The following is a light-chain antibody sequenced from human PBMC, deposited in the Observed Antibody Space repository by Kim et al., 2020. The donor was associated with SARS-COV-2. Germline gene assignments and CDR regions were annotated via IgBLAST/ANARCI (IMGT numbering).Light chain of an antibody. CDR2: ETS. CDR3: QQYNNWPLT. V-gene: IGKV3D-15*01. CDR1: QSVSSN. J-gene: IGKJ4*01. Sequence: VSPGERATLSCRASQSVSSNLAWYQQRPGQAPRLLIFETSTRATGIPARFSGSGSGTEFTLTISSLQSEDFAVYSCQQYNNWPLTFGGGTKVDIK.